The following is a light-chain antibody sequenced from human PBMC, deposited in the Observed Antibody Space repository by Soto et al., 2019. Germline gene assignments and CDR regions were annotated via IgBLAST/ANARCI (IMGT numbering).Light chain of an antibody. J-gene: IGKJ3*01. CDR3: QQYNSYSPLFT. CDR2: DAS. Sequence: DIQMTQSPSTLSASVGDRVTITCRASQSISSWLAWYQQKPGKAPKLLIYDASSLESGVPSRFSGSGSGTEFALTISSLQPDDFSTYYCQQYNSYSPLFTFGPGTKVVIK. V-gene: IGKV1-5*01. CDR1: QSISSW.